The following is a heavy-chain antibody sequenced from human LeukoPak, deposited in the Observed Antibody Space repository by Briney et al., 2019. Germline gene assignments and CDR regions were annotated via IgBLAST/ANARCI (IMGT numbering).Heavy chain of an antibody. V-gene: IGHV3-7*03. J-gene: IGHJ6*02. D-gene: IGHD3-3*01. CDR3: ARDRLDYDFWSGYYYYYGMDV. Sequence: GSLRLSCEASAFIFSGHWLNWVRQTPGKGLEGVASIKEDGSERQYVDSVKGRFSMSRDNTKVSLFLQLTSLRAEDTAVYYCARDRLDYDFWSGYYYYYGMDVWGQGTTVTVSS. CDR2: IKEDGSER. CDR1: AFIFSGHW.